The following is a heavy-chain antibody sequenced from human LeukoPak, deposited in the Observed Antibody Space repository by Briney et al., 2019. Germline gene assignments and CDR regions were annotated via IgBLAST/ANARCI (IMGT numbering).Heavy chain of an antibody. V-gene: IGHV4-39*01. CDR3: ARRAVSGSQWGAFDI. D-gene: IGHD1-26*01. CDR2: IYYSGST. J-gene: IGHJ3*02. CDR1: GGSISSGGYS. Sequence: SETLSLTCAVSGGSISSGGYSWGWIRQPPGKGLEWIGSIYYSGSTYYNPSLKSRVTISVDTSKNQFSLKLSSVTAADTAVYYCARRAVSGSQWGAFDIWGQGTMVTVSS.